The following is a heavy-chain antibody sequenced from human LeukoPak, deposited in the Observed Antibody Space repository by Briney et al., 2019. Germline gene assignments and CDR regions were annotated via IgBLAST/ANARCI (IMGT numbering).Heavy chain of an antibody. CDR2: IYYSGST. V-gene: IGHV4-30-4*08. D-gene: IGHD2-2*01. J-gene: IGHJ5*02. CDR3: ARGYCSSTSCPLDWSDP. CDR1: GGSISSGDYY. Sequence: PSETLSLTCTVSGGSISSGDYYWSWIRQPPGKGLEWIGYIYYSGSTYYNPSLKSRVTISVDTSKNQFSQKLSSVTAADTAVYYCARGYCSSTSCPLDWSDPWGQGTLVTVSS.